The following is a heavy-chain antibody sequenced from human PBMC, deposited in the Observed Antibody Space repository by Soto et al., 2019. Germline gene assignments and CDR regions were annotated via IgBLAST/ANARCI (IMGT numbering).Heavy chain of an antibody. CDR3: PHRLDYCSGGSCSSNWFDP. J-gene: IGHJ5*02. CDR2: IYWDGAK. CDR1: GFSLSTSGVG. V-gene: IGHV2-5*02. Sequence: QITLKESGPTLVKPTQTLTLTCTFSGFSLSTSGVGVSWIRQPPGKALEWLALIYWDGAKHYSPSLKSRLTITPDTSKNQVVLTMTNMDPVDTATYYWPHRLDYCSGGSCSSNWFDPWGQGTPVTVSS. D-gene: IGHD2-15*01.